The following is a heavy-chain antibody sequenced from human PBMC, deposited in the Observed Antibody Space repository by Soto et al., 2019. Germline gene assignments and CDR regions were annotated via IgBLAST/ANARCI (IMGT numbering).Heavy chain of an antibody. J-gene: IGHJ4*02. V-gene: IGHV2-5*02. CDR1: GFSLSSTRMA. CDR3: AHIVVAGLGYYFDY. D-gene: IGHD6-19*01. CDR2: IYWDDDK. Sequence: QITLKESGPTLVKPTQTLTLTCTFSGFSLSSTRMAVGWIRQPPGKALEWLALIYWDDDKRYSPFLKSRLTITKDTSTNQVVLTMSNMDPVDTAGYYCAHIVVAGLGYYFDYWGQGTLVTVSS.